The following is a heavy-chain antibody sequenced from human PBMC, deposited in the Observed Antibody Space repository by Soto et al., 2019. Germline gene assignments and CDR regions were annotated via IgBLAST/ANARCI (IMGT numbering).Heavy chain of an antibody. CDR3: ARVMDATQNWRHP. J-gene: IGHJ6*03. CDR2: IYHTGPT. Sequence: SETLSLTGSVSGGSISSIYYFWSWIRQPPGKGLEWIGFIYHTGPTYYKPSLRSRVTISIDTSNSQFSMRLNSVTAAETAVYYCARVMDATQNWRHPGGKGTRVTGAS. D-gene: IGHD1-1*01. V-gene: IGHV4-30-4*01. CDR1: GGSISSIYYF.